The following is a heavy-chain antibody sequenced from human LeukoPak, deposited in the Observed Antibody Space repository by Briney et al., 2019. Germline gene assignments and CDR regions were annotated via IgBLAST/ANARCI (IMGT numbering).Heavy chain of an antibody. D-gene: IGHD3-22*01. J-gene: IGHJ4*02. CDR3: ARGAYYYDSSGYYLVPTDFDY. Sequence: PGGSLRLSCAASGFTFSSYGMHWVRQAPGKGLEWVAVIWYDGSNKYYADSVKGRFTISRDNSKNTLYLQMNSLRAEDTAVYYCARGAYYYDSSGYYLVPTDFDYWGQGTLVTVSS. CDR1: GFTFSSYG. V-gene: IGHV3-33*01. CDR2: IWYDGSNK.